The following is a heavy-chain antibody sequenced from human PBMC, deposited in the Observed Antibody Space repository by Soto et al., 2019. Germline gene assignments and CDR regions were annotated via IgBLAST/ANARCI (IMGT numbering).Heavy chain of an antibody. CDR3: AKGGEVVATTRSSFDY. Sequence: EVQLLESGGGLVQPGGSLRLSCAASGFTFSSYAMNWVRQAPGKGLEWVSGISGSGSSTYYTDSVKGRFTISRDNSKKTLYLQMNSLRAEDTAVYYCAKGGEVVATTRSSFDYWGQGTLVTVSS. CDR2: ISGSGSST. D-gene: IGHD2-15*01. CDR1: GFTFSSYA. V-gene: IGHV3-23*01. J-gene: IGHJ4*02.